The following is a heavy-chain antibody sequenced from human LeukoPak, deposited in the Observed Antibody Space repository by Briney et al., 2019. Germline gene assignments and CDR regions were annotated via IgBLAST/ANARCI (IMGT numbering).Heavy chain of an antibody. CDR2: IYYSGST. V-gene: IGHV4-39*01. CDR1: GGSISSSSYY. D-gene: IGHD2-15*01. CDR3: ARAEDCSGGSCYPDTLGAFDI. J-gene: IGHJ3*02. Sequence: PSETLSLTCTVSGGSISSSSYYWGWIRQPPGKGLEWIGSIYYSGSTYNNPSLKSRVTISVDTSKNQFSLKLSSVTAADTAVYYCARAEDCSGGSCYPDTLGAFDIWGQGTMVTVSS.